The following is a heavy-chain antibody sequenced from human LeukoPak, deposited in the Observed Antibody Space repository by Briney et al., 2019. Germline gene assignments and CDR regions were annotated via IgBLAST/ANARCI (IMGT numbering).Heavy chain of an antibody. CDR2: IYYSGST. CDR1: GGSISSSSYY. CDR3: ARVRYSGYVLFDY. D-gene: IGHD5-12*01. Sequence: PSETLSLTCTVSGGSISSSSYYWGWIRQPPGKGLEWIGSIYYSGSTYYNPSLKSRVTISVDTSKNQFSLKLSSVTAADTAVYYCARVRYSGYVLFDYWGQGTLVTVSS. V-gene: IGHV4-39*07. J-gene: IGHJ4*02.